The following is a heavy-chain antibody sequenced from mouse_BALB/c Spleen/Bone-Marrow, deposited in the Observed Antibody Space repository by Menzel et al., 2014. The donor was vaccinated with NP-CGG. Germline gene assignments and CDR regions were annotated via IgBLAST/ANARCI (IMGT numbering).Heavy chain of an antibody. CDR1: GFTFSSYG. D-gene: IGHD1-1*01. V-gene: IGHV5-6-3*01. Sequence: EVQLVESGGGLVQPGGSLKLSCVASGFTFSSYGMSWVRQTPDKRLELVATINNNGGSTCYPDSVKGQFTISRDNAKNTLYLQMSSLKSEDTAMYYCARVYGWYFDVWGAGTTVTVSS. J-gene: IGHJ1*01. CDR2: INNNGGST. CDR3: ARVYGWYFDV.